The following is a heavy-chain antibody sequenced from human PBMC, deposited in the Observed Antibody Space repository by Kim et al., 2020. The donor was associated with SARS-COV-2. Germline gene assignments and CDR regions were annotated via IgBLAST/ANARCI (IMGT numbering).Heavy chain of an antibody. CDR3: ARDQRILTGKRKPFDY. D-gene: IGHD3-9*01. Sequence: ASVKVSCKASGYTFTSYYMHWVRQAPGQGLEWIGIINPSGGSTSYAQKFQGRVTMTRDTSTSTVYMELSSLRSEDTAVYYCARDQRILTGKRKPFDYWGQGTLVTVSS. CDR1: GYTFTSYY. V-gene: IGHV1-46*01. CDR2: INPSGGST. J-gene: IGHJ4*02.